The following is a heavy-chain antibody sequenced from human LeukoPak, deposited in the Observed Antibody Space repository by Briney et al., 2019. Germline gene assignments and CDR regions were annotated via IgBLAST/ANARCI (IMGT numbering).Heavy chain of an antibody. Sequence: SETLSLTCTVSGGSISSYYWTWIRQPPGKGLEWIGYIYYSGSTNYNPSLKSRVTISVDTSKNQVSLKLSSVTAADTAVYYCARDAPIVVVVAATRGAPDYWGQGTLVTVSS. CDR1: GGSISSYY. J-gene: IGHJ4*02. CDR3: ARDAPIVVVVAATRGAPDY. D-gene: IGHD2-15*01. CDR2: IYYSGST. V-gene: IGHV4-59*01.